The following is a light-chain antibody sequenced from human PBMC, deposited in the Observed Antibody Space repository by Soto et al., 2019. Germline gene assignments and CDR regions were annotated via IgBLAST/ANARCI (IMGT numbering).Light chain of an antibody. J-gene: IGLJ3*02. CDR2: SNN. V-gene: IGLV1-44*01. CDR3: AAWDDSLNGPV. CDR1: SSNIGSNT. Sequence: QSVLTQPPSASGTPGQRVTISCSGSSSNIGSNTVNWYQQFPGTAPKLLIYSNNQRPSGVPDRFSGSASGTSASLAISGLQSDDEADYYCAAWDDSLNGPVFGGGTKVTVL.